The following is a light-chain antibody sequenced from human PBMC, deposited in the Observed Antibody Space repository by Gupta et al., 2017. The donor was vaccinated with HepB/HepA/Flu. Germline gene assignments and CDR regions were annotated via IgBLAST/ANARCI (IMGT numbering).Light chain of an antibody. J-gene: IGKJ2*01. Sequence: DIQMTQSPSSLSASVGDRVTITCRASQNIRKYLNWFQRKPGHAPKVLIYAISNLQTGVPSRFSGSGSATDFTLSISSLQPEDFATYYCQQTDAIPYTFGQGTKLEIK. CDR3: QQTDAIPYT. CDR2: AIS. CDR1: QNIRKY. V-gene: IGKV1-39*01.